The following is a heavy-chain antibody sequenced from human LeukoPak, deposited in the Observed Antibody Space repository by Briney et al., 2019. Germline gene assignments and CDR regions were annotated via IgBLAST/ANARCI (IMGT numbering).Heavy chain of an antibody. D-gene: IGHD3-10*01. V-gene: IGHV1-2*04. CDR2: INPNSGGT. Sequence: ASVKVSCKASGYTFTGYYMHWVRQAPGQGLEWMGWINPNSGGTNYAQKFQGWVTMTRDTSISTAYMELSRLRSDDTAVYYCARGLGSGSFYGAFDIWGQGTMVTVSS. CDR3: ARGLGSGSFYGAFDI. J-gene: IGHJ3*02. CDR1: GYTFTGYY.